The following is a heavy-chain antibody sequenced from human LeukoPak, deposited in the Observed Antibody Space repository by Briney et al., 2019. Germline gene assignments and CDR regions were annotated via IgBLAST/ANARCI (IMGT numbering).Heavy chain of an antibody. J-gene: IGHJ4*02. D-gene: IGHD3-9*01. CDR3: ANEYYDILTGAYYFDY. Sequence: GGSLRLSCAASGFTFSSYGMHWVRQAPGKGLEWVANIKQDGSEKYYVDSVKGRFTISRDNAKNSLYLQMNSLRAEDTAVYYCANEYYDILTGAYYFDYWGQGTLVTVSS. CDR2: IKQDGSEK. CDR1: GFTFSSYG. V-gene: IGHV3-7*01.